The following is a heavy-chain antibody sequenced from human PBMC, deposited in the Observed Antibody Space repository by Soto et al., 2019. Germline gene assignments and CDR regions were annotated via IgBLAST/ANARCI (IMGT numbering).Heavy chain of an antibody. J-gene: IGHJ3*02. CDR1: GYTFTRYA. Sequence: QVQLMQSGAEEKKPGASVNVSCKASGYTFTRYAIHWVRQAPGQRLEWMGWINTGNGDTKYSKNFQGRVTFTRDTSANTAYLELSSLTSEDTAVYYCAKGSSGYYSVNDAFDICGQGTTVSVSS. CDR2: INTGNGDT. CDR3: AKGSSGYYSVNDAFDI. V-gene: IGHV1-3*04. D-gene: IGHD5-12*01.